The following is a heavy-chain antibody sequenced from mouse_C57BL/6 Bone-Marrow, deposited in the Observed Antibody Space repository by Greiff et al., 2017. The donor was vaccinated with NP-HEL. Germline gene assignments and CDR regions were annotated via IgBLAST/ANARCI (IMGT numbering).Heavy chain of an antibody. V-gene: IGHV1-50*01. CDR2: IDPSDSYT. CDR3: AYEDWYFDV. D-gene: IGHD2-3*01. CDR1: GYTFTSYW. J-gene: IGHJ1*03. Sequence: VQLQQPGAELVKPGASVKLSCKASGYTFTSYWMQWVKQRPGQGLEWIGEIDPSDSYTNYNQKFKGKATLTVDTPSSTAYMQLSSLTSEDSAVYYCAYEDWYFDVWGTGTTVTVSS.